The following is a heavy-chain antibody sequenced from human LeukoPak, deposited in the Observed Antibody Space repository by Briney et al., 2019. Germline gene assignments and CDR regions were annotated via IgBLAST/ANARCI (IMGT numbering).Heavy chain of an antibody. J-gene: IGHJ3*02. CDR1: GFTFDDYA. D-gene: IGHD3-22*01. CDR3: AKDSSYYYDSNDAFDI. CDR2: ISWNSGSI. V-gene: IGHV3-9*01. Sequence: SLRLSCAASGFTFDDYAMHWVRQAPGKGLEWVSGISWNSGSIGYADSVKGRFTISRDNAKNSLYLQMNSLRAEDTALYCCAKDSSYYYDSNDAFDIWGQGTMVTVSS.